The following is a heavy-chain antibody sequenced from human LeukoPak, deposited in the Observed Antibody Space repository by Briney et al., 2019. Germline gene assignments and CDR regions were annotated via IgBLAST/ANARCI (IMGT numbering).Heavy chain of an antibody. CDR1: GFTFSSYA. J-gene: IGHJ4*02. CDR3: AKVGGVIAAAGNFDY. Sequence: GGSLRLSRAASGFTFSSYAMSWVRQAPGKGLEWVSAISGSGGSTYYADSVKGRFTISRDNSKNTLYLQMNSLRAEDTAVYYCAKVGGVIAAAGNFDYWGQGTLVTVSS. D-gene: IGHD6-13*01. V-gene: IGHV3-23*01. CDR2: ISGSGGST.